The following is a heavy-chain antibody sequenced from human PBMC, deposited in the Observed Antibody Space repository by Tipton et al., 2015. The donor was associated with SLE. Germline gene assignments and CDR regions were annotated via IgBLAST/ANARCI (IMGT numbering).Heavy chain of an antibody. CDR3: ARDLRRSLDY. Sequence: SLRLSCAASGFTFSSYAMSWVRQAPGKGLEWVSGINWNGGSTGYADSVKGRFTISRDNAKNSLYLQMNSLRAEDTALYYCARDLRRSLDYWGQGTLVTVSS. V-gene: IGHV3-20*04. J-gene: IGHJ4*02. CDR2: INWNGGST. CDR1: GFTFSSYA. D-gene: IGHD5/OR15-5a*01.